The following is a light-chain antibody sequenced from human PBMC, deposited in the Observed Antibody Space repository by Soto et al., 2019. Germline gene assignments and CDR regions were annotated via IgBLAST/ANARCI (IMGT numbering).Light chain of an antibody. CDR1: SGHSNYA. Sequence: QLVLTQSPSASASLGASVKLTCTLSSGHSNYAIAWLQQQPEKGPRYLMRLNSDGSHSNGDGIPDRFSGSSSGAERYLTISSLQSEDEADYYCQTWGTVRGVFGGGTKLTVL. V-gene: IGLV4-69*01. J-gene: IGLJ2*01. CDR2: LNSDGSH. CDR3: QTWGTVRGV.